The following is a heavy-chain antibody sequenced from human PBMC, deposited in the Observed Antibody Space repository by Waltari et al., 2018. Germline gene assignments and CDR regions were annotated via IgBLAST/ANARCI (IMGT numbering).Heavy chain of an antibody. Sequence: EVQLVESGGGLVQPGGSLRLSCSASGFPFSSYWMSWVRQAPGKGLEWVANIKQDGSEKYYVDSVKGRFTISRDNAKNSLYLQMNSLRAEDTAVYYCASYIEYSSPFDYWGQGTLVTVSS. V-gene: IGHV3-7*01. CDR3: ASYIEYSSPFDY. CDR1: GFPFSSYW. CDR2: IKQDGSEK. J-gene: IGHJ4*02. D-gene: IGHD6-6*01.